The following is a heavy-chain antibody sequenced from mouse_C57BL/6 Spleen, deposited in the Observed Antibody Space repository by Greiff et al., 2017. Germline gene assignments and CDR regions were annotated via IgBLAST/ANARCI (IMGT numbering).Heavy chain of an antibody. D-gene: IGHD2-14*01. CDR2: ISSGSSTI. CDR3: AREARRGYYYAMDY. CDR1: GFTFSDYG. J-gene: IGHJ4*01. V-gene: IGHV5-17*01. Sequence: EVQVVESGGGLVKPGGSLKLSCAASGFTFSDYGMHWVRQAPEKGLEWVAYISSGSSTIYYADTVKGRFTISRDNAKNTLFLQMTSLRSEDTAMYYCAREARRGYYYAMDYWGQGTSVTVSS.